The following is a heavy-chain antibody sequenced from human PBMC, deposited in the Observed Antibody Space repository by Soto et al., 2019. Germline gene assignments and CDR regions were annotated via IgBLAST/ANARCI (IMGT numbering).Heavy chain of an antibody. CDR3: ARLATVITNYYYYGMDV. Sequence: SETLSFTCAVYGGSFSGYYWSWIRQPPGKGLEWIGEINHSGSTNYNPSLKSRVTISVDTSKNQFSLKLSSVTAADTAVYYCARLATVITNYYYYGMDVWGQGTTVTVSS. D-gene: IGHD4-17*01. CDR2: INHSGST. CDR1: GGSFSGYY. J-gene: IGHJ6*02. V-gene: IGHV4-34*01.